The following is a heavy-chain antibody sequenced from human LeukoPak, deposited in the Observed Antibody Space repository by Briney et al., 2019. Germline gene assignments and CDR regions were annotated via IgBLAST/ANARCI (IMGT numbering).Heavy chain of an antibody. Sequence: SETLSLTCTVSGGSISSYYWSWIRQPPGKGLEWIGYVYSSGSTNYNPSLKSRVTISVDTSKNQFSLKLSSVPDADTAVYYCARYSYGGYHFDYWGQGTLVTVSS. J-gene: IGHJ4*02. D-gene: IGHD5-18*01. V-gene: IGHV4-59*01. CDR3: ARYSYGGYHFDY. CDR1: GGSISSYY. CDR2: VYSSGST.